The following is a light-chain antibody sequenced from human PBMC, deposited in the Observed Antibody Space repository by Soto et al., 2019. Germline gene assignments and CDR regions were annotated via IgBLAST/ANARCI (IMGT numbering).Light chain of an antibody. Sequence: DIQMTQSPSSVSASVGDRVTITCRASQGISSWLAWYQQKPVKAPKLLIYAASSLQRGVPSRFSGSGPCTDFTLTISGLQPADFATDYCQEANSFPISFGEGTRLEIK. CDR1: QGISSW. CDR2: AAS. CDR3: QEANSFPIS. J-gene: IGKJ5*01. V-gene: IGKV1-12*01.